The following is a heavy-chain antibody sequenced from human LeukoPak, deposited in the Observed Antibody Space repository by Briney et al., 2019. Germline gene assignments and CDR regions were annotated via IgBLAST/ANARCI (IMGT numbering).Heavy chain of an antibody. CDR1: GFTFSSYS. CDR2: ISSSSSYI. Sequence: GGSLRLSCAASGFTFSSYSMNWVRQAPGKGLEWVSSISSSSSYIYYADSVKGRFTISRDNAKNSLYLQMNSLRAEDTAVYYCARVRSRGSWFGELSYFDYWGQGTLVTVSS. J-gene: IGHJ4*02. V-gene: IGHV3-21*01. CDR3: ARVRSRGSWFGELSYFDY. D-gene: IGHD3-10*01.